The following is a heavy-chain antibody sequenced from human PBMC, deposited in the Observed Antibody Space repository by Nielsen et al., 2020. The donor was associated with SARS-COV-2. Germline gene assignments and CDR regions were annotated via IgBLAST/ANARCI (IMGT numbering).Heavy chain of an antibody. CDR1: GYTFTSYY. J-gene: IGHJ6*02. Sequence: ASVKVSCKASGYTFTSYYMHWVRQAPGQGLEWMGIINPSGGSTSYAQKFQGRVTMTRDTSTSTVYMELSSLRSEDTAVYYCARGGVVTASMYYYYGMDDWGQGTTVTVSS. D-gene: IGHD3-3*01. CDR2: INPSGGST. V-gene: IGHV1-46*01. CDR3: ARGGVVTASMYYYYGMDD.